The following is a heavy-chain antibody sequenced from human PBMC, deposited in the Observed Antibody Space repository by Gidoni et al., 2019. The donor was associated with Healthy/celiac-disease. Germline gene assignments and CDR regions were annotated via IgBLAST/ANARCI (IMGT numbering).Heavy chain of an antibody. J-gene: IGHJ4*02. Sequence: QVQLPESGPGLVKPSETLSPTCPVSGGSIRSYYWSWIRQPPGKRLEWIRYIYYSGRTNYNPALKSRVTISVDTSKNQFPLRRSSVTAADAAVYYCASSTTVTIFDYWGQGTLVTVSS. V-gene: IGHV4-59*01. D-gene: IGHD4-4*01. CDR3: ASSTTVTIFDY. CDR2: IYYSGRT. CDR1: GGSIRSYY.